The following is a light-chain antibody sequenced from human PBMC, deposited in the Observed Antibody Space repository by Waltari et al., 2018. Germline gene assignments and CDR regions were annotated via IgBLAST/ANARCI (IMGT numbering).Light chain of an antibody. J-gene: IGKJ1*01. Sequence: AIQMIQSPSSLSASVGDKVTITCRASQGIRYDLGWYQQKPGKAPKLLIYAASSLQSGVPSRFSGGGAGTEFTLTISSLQPEDFATYYCLQDYNYPWTFGQGTKVEIK. CDR1: QGIRYD. V-gene: IGKV1-6*01. CDR3: LQDYNYPWT. CDR2: AAS.